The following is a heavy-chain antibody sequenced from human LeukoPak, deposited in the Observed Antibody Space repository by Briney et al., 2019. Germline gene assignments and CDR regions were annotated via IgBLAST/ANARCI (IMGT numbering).Heavy chain of an antibody. CDR3: ARGRTGLYDAFDI. D-gene: IGHD4-17*01. J-gene: IGHJ3*02. CDR1: GDSFSNYY. CDR2: IYYSGST. Sequence: SETLSLTCTVSGDSFSNYYWSWVRQPPGKGLEWIGYIYYSGSTNYNPSLKSRVTISVDTSKNQFSLKLSSVTAADTAVYYCARGRTGLYDAFDIWGEGAMVTVSS. V-gene: IGHV4-59*01.